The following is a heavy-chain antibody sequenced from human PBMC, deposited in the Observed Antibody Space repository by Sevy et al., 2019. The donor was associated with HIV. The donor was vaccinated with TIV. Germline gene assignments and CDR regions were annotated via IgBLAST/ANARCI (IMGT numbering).Heavy chain of an antibody. Sequence: ASVKVSCKASGYTFTSYDLNWVRQATGQGLAWMGWLNPNSGNPGLAQQSQGRVTMTRNTSISTAYTEMSSLCSEDTAVYDCARVTMYYDCGGSYCTFHYGMDVWGQGTTVTVSS. D-gene: IGHD3-10*01. CDR1: GYTFTSYD. J-gene: IGHJ6*02. V-gene: IGHV1-8*01. CDR2: LNPNSGNP. CDR3: ARVTMYYDCGGSYCTFHYGMDV.